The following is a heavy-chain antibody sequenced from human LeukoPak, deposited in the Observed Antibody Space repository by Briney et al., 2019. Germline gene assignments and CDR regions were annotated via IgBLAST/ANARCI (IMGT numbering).Heavy chain of an antibody. D-gene: IGHD1-26*01. CDR3: ARGKTSGSYYGYFQH. J-gene: IGHJ1*01. Sequence: GASVKVSCKASGYTFTSYDINWVRQATGQGLEWMGWMNPNSGNTGYAQKFQGRVTMTRNTSISTAYMELSSLRSDDTAVYYCARGKTSGSYYGYFQHWGRGTLVTVSS. V-gene: IGHV1-8*01. CDR2: MNPNSGNT. CDR1: GYTFTSYD.